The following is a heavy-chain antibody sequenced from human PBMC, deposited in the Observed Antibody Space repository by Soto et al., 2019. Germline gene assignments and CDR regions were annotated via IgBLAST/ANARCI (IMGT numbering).Heavy chain of an antibody. CDR1: GGTFSSYA. J-gene: IGHJ4*02. CDR2: IIPIFGTA. D-gene: IGHD2-21*02. CDR3: ASTSYCGGDCYSD. V-gene: IGHV1-69*13. Sequence: SVSVSCKXSGGTFSSYAISWVRQAPGQGLEWMGGIIPIFGTANYAQKFQGRVTITADESTSTAYMELSSLRSEDTAVYYCASTSYCGGDCYSDWGQGTLVTVSS.